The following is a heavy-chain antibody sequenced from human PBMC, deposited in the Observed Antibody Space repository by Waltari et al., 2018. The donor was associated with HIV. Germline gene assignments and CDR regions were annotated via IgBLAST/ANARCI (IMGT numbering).Heavy chain of an antibody. CDR2: INAGNGNT. CDR1: GYTFTSYA. V-gene: IGHV1-3*01. Sequence: QVQLVQSGAEVKKPGASVKVSCKASGYTFTSYAMHWVRQAPGQRLEWMGWINAGNGNTKYSQKFQGRVTITRDTSASTAYMELSSLRSEDTAVYYCARPPSYDFWSVAIWGQGTMVTVSS. D-gene: IGHD3-3*01. CDR3: ARPPSYDFWSVAI. J-gene: IGHJ3*02.